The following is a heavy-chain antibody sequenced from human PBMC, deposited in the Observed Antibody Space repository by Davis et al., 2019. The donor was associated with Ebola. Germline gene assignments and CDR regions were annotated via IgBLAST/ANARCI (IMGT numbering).Heavy chain of an antibody. D-gene: IGHD5-12*01. Sequence: AASVKVSCKASGYTFTSYYMHWVRQAPGQGLEWMGWISAYNGNTNYAQKLQGRVTMTTDTSTSTAYMELRSLRSDDTAVYYCASALGIYSPPDYWGQGTLVTVSS. CDR2: ISAYNGNT. CDR3: ASALGIYSPPDY. CDR1: GYTFTSYY. V-gene: IGHV1-18*04. J-gene: IGHJ4*02.